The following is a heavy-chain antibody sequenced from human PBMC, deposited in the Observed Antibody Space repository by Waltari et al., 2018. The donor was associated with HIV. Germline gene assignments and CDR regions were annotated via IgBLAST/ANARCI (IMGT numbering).Heavy chain of an antibody. Sequence: EVQLVESGGVLVQLGGSLRLSCAASGFPFRPYWTHWVRHGPGKGLVLVSGNHNDGRSTSYADSVKGRFTISRDNAKNTLFLQMNSLRVEDTAVYYCTRDGGGHPFVGYGMDVWGQGTTVTVSS. CDR1: GFPFRPYW. D-gene: IGHD3-16*01. V-gene: IGHV3-74*01. J-gene: IGHJ6*02. CDR2: NHNDGRST. CDR3: TRDGGGHPFVGYGMDV.